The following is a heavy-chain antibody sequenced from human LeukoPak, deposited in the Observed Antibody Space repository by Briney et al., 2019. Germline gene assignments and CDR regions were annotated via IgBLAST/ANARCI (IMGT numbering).Heavy chain of an antibody. V-gene: IGHV3-23*05. CDR1: GFSFSRHA. D-gene: IGHD3-16*01. CDR3: TKAVGGGRDAYDV. J-gene: IGHJ3*01. Sequence: GGSLRLSCVASGFSFSRHAMNWVRQAPGKAPEWVSSIFDSGAPSYYADSVKGRLTISRDNSGNTFYLQMENLRAEDSATYYCTKAVGGGRDAYDVWGLGTRVIVSS. CDR2: IFDSGAPS.